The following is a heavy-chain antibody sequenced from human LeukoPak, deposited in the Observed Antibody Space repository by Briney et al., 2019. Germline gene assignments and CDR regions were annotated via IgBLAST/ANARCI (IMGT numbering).Heavy chain of an antibody. Sequence: ASVKVSCKASGYTFTSYGVSWVRQAPGQGLEWMGWISGYNGNTHYAEKLQGRVTMTTDTSTSTSYMELRSLRSDDTAAYYCARDLKDYDGSGYYLYWGQGTLVTVSS. CDR1: GYTFTSYG. J-gene: IGHJ4*02. D-gene: IGHD3-22*01. CDR2: ISGYNGNT. V-gene: IGHV1-18*01. CDR3: ARDLKDYDGSGYYLY.